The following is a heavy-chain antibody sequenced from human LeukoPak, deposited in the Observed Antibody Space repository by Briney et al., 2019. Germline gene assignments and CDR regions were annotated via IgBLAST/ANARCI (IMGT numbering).Heavy chain of an antibody. V-gene: IGHV3-23*01. D-gene: IGHD4-17*01. J-gene: IGHJ4*02. CDR1: GFTFSSCA. Sequence: RSGGSLRLSCAASGFTFSSCAMSWVRQAPGKGLEWVSGISGSGGNTYYADPVKGRFTISRDNSKNTVYLEMNSLRAEDTAVYFCAKERPDYGDFDFWGQGTLVTVSS. CDR3: AKERPDYGDFDF. CDR2: ISGSGGNT.